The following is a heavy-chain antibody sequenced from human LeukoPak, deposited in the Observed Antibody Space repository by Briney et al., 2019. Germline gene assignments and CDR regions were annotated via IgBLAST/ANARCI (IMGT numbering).Heavy chain of an antibody. D-gene: IGHD6-13*01. CDR2: ISDDGRNK. CDR1: GFTFNNYG. Sequence: PGGSLRLSCEASGFTFNNYGMHYVRRAPGKCLEWVAVISDDGRNKNYADSVKGRFTISRDSSNNTLYLQMNSLRAEDTGVYFCAKDRETTASGTFDFRGQGTLVTVSS. CDR3: AKDRETTASGTFDF. V-gene: IGHV3-30*18. J-gene: IGHJ4*02.